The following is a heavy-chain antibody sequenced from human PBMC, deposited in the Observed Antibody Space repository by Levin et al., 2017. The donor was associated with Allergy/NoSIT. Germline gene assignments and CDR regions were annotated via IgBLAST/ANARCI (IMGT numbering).Heavy chain of an antibody. CDR2: IYSGGTT. J-gene: IGHJ4*02. V-gene: IGHV3-53*01. D-gene: IGHD1-7*01. CDR3: ARGGRTGSTSGY. CDR1: GFSISRNF. Sequence: ASVKVSCAASGFSISRNFMSWVRQAPGKGLEWVSVIYSGGTTYYADSVKGRFTISRDNSKNTLYLQMNSLRAEDTAVYYCARGGRTGSTSGYWGQGTLVTVSS.